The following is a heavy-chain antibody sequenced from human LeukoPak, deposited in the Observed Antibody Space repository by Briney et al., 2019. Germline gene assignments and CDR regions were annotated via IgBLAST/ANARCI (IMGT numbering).Heavy chain of an antibody. CDR2: VYPSAGTS. J-gene: IGHJ4*02. Sequence: ASVKVSCKASGYIFTSYYMHWVRQAPGQGLEWLGVVYPSAGTSDPAQRFRARITLSDDTSTSTAYMELRSLKSEDTAIYFCVRGYHGVYFDFWGQGTLVSVSS. D-gene: IGHD2-15*01. V-gene: IGHV1-46*03. CDR3: VRGYHGVYFDF. CDR1: GYIFTSYY.